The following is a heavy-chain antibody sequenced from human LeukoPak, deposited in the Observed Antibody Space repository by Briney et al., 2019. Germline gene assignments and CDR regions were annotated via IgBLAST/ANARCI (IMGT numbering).Heavy chain of an antibody. D-gene: IGHD3-9*01. CDR3: ARVSDDILTGYPHYYMDV. V-gene: IGHV4-34*01. J-gene: IGHJ6*03. Sequence: SETLSLTCAVYGGSFSGYYWSWIRQPPGKGLEWIGEINHSGSTNYNPSLKSRVTISVDTSKNQFSLKLSSATAADTAVYYCARVSDDILTGYPHYYMDVWGKGTTVTVSS. CDR1: GGSFSGYY. CDR2: INHSGST.